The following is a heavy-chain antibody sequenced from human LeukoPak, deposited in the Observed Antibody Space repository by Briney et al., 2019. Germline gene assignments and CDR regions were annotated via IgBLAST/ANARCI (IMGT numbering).Heavy chain of an antibody. V-gene: IGHV4-39*07. Sequence: SETLSLTCTVSGGSASTSNYYWVWICQPPGKGLQWIGNIDYSGRTFYNPSLKGRVSISLDTSKNQFSLTLSSVTAADTAMYYCAKDEEGGLDVWGPGTTVTVS. J-gene: IGHJ6*02. CDR3: AKDEEGGLDV. CDR1: GGSASTSNYY. CDR2: IDYSGRT.